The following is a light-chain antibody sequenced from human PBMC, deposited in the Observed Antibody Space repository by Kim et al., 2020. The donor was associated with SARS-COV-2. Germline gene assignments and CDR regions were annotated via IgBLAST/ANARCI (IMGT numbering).Light chain of an antibody. Sequence: NFMLTQPHSVSESPGKTVSLSCTRSSGRIGANYVQWYQQRPGGSPTTVIYEDDRRPTGVPDRFSGSIDSSSNSASLTISGLKTEDEAVYYCQSYDTTNRWVFGGGTKVTVL. CDR2: EDD. V-gene: IGLV6-57*01. J-gene: IGLJ3*02. CDR1: SGRIGANY. CDR3: QSYDTTNRWV.